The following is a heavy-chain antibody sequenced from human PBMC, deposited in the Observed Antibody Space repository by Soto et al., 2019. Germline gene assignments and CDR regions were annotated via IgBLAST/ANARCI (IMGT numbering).Heavy chain of an antibody. J-gene: IGHJ4*02. CDR3: ATGRYSSGSIDY. D-gene: IGHD3-22*01. CDR2: FDPEDGET. V-gene: IGHV1-24*01. CDR1: GYTLTELS. Sequence: ASVKVSCKVSGYTLTELSMHWVRQAPGKGLEWMGGFDPEDGETIYAQKFQGRVTMTEDTSTDTAYMELSSLRSEDTAVYYCATGRYSSGSIDYWGQGTMVTVYS.